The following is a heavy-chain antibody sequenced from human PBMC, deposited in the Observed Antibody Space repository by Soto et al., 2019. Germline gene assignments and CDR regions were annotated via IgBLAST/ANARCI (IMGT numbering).Heavy chain of an antibody. CDR3: ARDGYCTSTSCRYYYDY. CDR2: INAGNGDT. J-gene: IGHJ4*02. V-gene: IGHV1-3*01. CDR1: GYSFTSYA. Sequence: ASGKVSCKASGYSFTSYAMHWVRQAPGQRLEWMGWINAGNGDTKYSQKFQGRVTFTRDAFASTVYMELSGLRSEDTAVYFCARDGYCTSTSCRYYYDYWGQGALVTVSS. D-gene: IGHD2-2*03.